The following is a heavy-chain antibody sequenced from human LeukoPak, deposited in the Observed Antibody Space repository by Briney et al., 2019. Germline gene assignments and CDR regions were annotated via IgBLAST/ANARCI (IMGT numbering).Heavy chain of an antibody. V-gene: IGHV3-7*04. D-gene: IGHD6-19*01. J-gene: IGHJ4*02. Sequence: GGSLRLSCAASGFTLSAYWMSWVRQAPGKGLEWVANIKQDGNEKYYVDSVKGRFTISRDNAQNSLYLQMSSLRAEDTAIYYCARVPSSGRPPYYFDYWGQGTLVTVSS. CDR1: GFTLSAYW. CDR2: IKQDGNEK. CDR3: ARVPSSGRPPYYFDY.